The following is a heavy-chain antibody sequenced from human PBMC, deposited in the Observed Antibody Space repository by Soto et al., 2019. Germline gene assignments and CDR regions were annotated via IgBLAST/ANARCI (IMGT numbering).Heavy chain of an antibody. Sequence: QVQLVQSGGEVKKPGASVKVSCKASGYTFTSYGISWVLQAPGQGLECMGWINAYNGNTNYAQNFQFTFTMTTDTTTTTASMQQRSLTSADTALYYCARDVGYGLIDYWGQGTLVTVSS. D-gene: IGHD5-18*01. J-gene: IGHJ4*02. V-gene: IGHV1-18*01. CDR1: GYTFTSYG. CDR3: ARDVGYGLIDY. CDR2: INAYNGNT.